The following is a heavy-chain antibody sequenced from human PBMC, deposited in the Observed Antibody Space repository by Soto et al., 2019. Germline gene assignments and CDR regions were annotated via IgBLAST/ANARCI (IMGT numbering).Heavy chain of an antibody. Sequence: FLRLSCAASGLTFSSYSMNWVRQAPGKGLEWVSSISSSSSYIYYADSVKGRFTISRDNAKNSLYLQMNSLRAEDTAVYYCARTGTTNAFDIWGQGTMVTVSS. D-gene: IGHD1-1*01. CDR1: GLTFSSYS. CDR2: ISSSSSYI. V-gene: IGHV3-21*01. CDR3: ARTGTTNAFDI. J-gene: IGHJ3*02.